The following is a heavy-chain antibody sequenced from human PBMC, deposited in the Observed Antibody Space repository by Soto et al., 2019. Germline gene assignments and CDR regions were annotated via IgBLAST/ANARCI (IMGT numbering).Heavy chain of an antibody. J-gene: IGHJ3*02. Sequence: QVQLVESGGGVVQPGRSLRLSCAASGFTFSSYGMHWVRQAPGKGLEWVAVISYDGSNKYYADSVKGRFTISRDNSKNTLYLQMNSLRAEDTAVYYCVRGRDAFGIWGQGTMVTVSS. CDR1: GFTFSSYG. CDR2: ISYDGSNK. CDR3: VRGRDAFGI. V-gene: IGHV3-30*03. D-gene: IGHD3-10*01.